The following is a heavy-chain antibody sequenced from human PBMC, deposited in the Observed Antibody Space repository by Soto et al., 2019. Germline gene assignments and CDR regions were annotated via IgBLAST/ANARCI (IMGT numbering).Heavy chain of an antibody. CDR1: GFTLSSYA. J-gene: IGHJ6*02. CDR3: AKAYCSGGSCYYYYGMDV. V-gene: IGHV3-23*01. CDR2: ISGSGGST. Sequence: QPGGSLRLSCAASGFTLSSYAMSWVRQAPGQGLEWVSAISGSGGSTYYAASVKGRFTISRDNSKNTLYLQMNSLRAEDTAVYYCAKAYCSGGSCYYYYGMDVWGQGTTVTASS. D-gene: IGHD2-15*01.